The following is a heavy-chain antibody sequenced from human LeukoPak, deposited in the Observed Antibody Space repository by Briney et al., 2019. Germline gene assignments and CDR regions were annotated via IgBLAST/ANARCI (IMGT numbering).Heavy chain of an antibody. CDR1: GFTFSSYE. D-gene: IGHD3-16*02. Sequence: GGSLRLSCAASGFTFSSYEMNWVRQAPGKGLEWVSYISSSGSTIYYADSVKGRFTISRDNAKNSLYLQMNSLRAEDTAVYYCARAYYDYVWGSYRPFDYWGQGTLVTVSS. V-gene: IGHV3-48*03. CDR2: ISSSGSTI. J-gene: IGHJ4*02. CDR3: ARAYYDYVWGSYRPFDY.